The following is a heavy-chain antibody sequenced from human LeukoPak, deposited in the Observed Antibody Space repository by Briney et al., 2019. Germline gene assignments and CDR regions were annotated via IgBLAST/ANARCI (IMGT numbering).Heavy chain of an antibody. CDR3: AKDAFSYPNF. D-gene: IGHD3-16*02. V-gene: IGHV3-7*01. Sequence: PGGSLRLSCTVSGFSFSNFWMAWVRQAPGKGLEWVANINQDESGKYYVDSVKGRFTISRDNAKNSLFLQMNSLRVEDTAVYYCAKDAFSYPNFWGQGTLVTVSS. J-gene: IGHJ4*02. CDR2: INQDESGK. CDR1: GFSFSNFW.